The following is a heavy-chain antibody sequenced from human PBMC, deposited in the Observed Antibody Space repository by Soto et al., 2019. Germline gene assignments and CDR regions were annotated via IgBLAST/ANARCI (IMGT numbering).Heavy chain of an antibody. J-gene: IGHJ4*02. CDR2: IIPIFGTA. CDR1: GGTFSSYA. V-gene: IGHV1-69*13. D-gene: IGHD2-2*01. CDR3: ACQITSPLYARYFDY. Sequence: ASVKLSCKASGGTFSSYAISWVRQAPRQGLEWMGGIIPIFGTANYAQKFQGRVTITADESTSTAYMELSSLRSEDTAVYYCACQITSPLYARYFDYWGQGTLVTVSS.